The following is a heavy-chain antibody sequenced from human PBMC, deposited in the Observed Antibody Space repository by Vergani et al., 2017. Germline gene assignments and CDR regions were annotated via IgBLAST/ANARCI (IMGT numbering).Heavy chain of an antibody. V-gene: IGHV4-30-4*01. CDR1: GGSISSDNYY. J-gene: IGHJ1*01. CDR2: IYYSGFT. Sequence: QVQLQESGPGLVKPSQTLSPTCTVPGGSISSDNYYWSWIRQPPGKGLEWIGYIYYSGFTYYKPSLKSRVSISVDTSKNHFSLKLSSVTAADTAVYYCAKYSGGDSEYFQRWAQGSLVTVSS. CDR3: AKYSGGDSEYFQR. D-gene: IGHD1-26*01.